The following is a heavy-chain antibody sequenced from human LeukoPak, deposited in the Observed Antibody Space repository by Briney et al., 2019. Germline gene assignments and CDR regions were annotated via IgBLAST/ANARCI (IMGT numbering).Heavy chain of an antibody. J-gene: IGHJ4*02. D-gene: IGHD4-17*01. V-gene: IGHV3-64*04. Sequence: PGGSLRLSCSASGFTFSSSAMHWVRQAPGKGLEYVASSSSSGGRTYYSDSVKGRFTIFRDNAKNSLYLQMNSLRDEDTAVYYCARDRDYGFDYWGQGTLVTVSS. CDR1: GFTFSSSA. CDR2: SSSSGGRT. CDR3: ARDRDYGFDY.